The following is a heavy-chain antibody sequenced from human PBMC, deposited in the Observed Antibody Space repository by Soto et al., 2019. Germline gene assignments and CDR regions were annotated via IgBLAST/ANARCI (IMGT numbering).Heavy chain of an antibody. J-gene: IGHJ6*02. V-gene: IGHV4-4*02. D-gene: IGHD6-6*01. CDR1: GGSISSSNW. CDR3: ALDSSSSHGGLYYYAMDV. CDR2: IYHSGST. Sequence: QVQLQESGPGLVKPSGTLSLTCAVSGGSISSSNWWSWVRQPPGKGLEWIGEIYHSGSTNYNPSHKRRVTPSVDKSKTPFSLKLSSVTAADTAVYYCALDSSSSHGGLYYYAMDVWGQGTTVTVSS.